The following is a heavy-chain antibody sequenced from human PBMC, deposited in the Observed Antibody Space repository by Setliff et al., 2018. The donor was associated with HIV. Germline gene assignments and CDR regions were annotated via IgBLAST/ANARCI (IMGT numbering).Heavy chain of an antibody. CDR1: GFTFSNAW. V-gene: IGHV3-15*01. Sequence: GGSLRLSCAASGFTFSNAWMSWVRQAPGKGLEWVGRLKSKTDGGTADYAAPVKGRFTISRDDSKNTLYLEMNSLKTEDTAVYYCTRQERGSYTKGDAFDIWGQGTMVTVSS. CDR2: LKSKTDGGTA. D-gene: IGHD1-26*01. J-gene: IGHJ3*02. CDR3: TRQERGSYTKGDAFDI.